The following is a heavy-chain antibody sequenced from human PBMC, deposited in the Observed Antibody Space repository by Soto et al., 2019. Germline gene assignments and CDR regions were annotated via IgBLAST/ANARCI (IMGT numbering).Heavy chain of an antibody. CDR1: VSSAIVG. D-gene: IGHD3-3*01. V-gene: IGHV6-1*01. Sequence: VSSAIVGWDWIRQSPSRGLEWLGRTYYRSKWYSDYGVSVRSRITITADTANNQLSLHLNSVTPEDTALYFCARSGLGVGALAFWGQGTMVTVSS. J-gene: IGHJ3*01. CDR3: ARSGLGVGALAF. CDR2: TYYRSKWYS.